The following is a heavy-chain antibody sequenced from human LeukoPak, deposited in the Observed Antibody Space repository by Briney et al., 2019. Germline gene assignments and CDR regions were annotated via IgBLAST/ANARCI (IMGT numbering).Heavy chain of an antibody. CDR2: ISYDGSVK. D-gene: IGHD1-26*01. J-gene: IGHJ4*02. CDR1: GFSFNHYA. V-gene: IGHV3-30-3*01. Sequence: GGSLRLSCAASGFSFNHYALQWAPRAQGKGWEGLIFISYDGSVKYYADSVKGRFTVSRDDSKITLYLQMISLRTEDTALYYWARDFSTKYSQDYWGQGTLLTVSS. CDR3: ARDFSTKYSQDY.